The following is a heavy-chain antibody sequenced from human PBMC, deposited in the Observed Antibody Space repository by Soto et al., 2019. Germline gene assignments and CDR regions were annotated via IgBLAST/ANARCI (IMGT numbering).Heavy chain of an antibody. CDR3: ARDRSWFGECLFDY. Sequence: ASVKVSCKASGYTYTGYYMHWVRQAPGQGLEWMGWINPNNGDTNYAQKFQGRVTITRDTSASTAYMELSSLRSEDTAVYYCARDRSWFGECLFDYWGQGTLVTVSS. CDR1: GYTYTGYY. D-gene: IGHD3-10*01. V-gene: IGHV1-2*02. J-gene: IGHJ4*02. CDR2: INPNNGDT.